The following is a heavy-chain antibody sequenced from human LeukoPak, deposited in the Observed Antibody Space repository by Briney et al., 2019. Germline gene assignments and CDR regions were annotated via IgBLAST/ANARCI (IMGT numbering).Heavy chain of an antibody. CDR1: GYTFTGYY. D-gene: IGHD3-9*01. V-gene: IGHV1-2*02. J-gene: IGHJ4*02. CDR2: INPNSGGT. CDR3: ARSDFDWLFPHY. Sequence: ASVKVSCKASGYTFTGYYMHWVRQGPGQGLEWMGWINPNSGGTNYAQKFQGRVTMTRDTSISTAYMELSRLRSDDTAVYYCARSDFDWLFPHYWGQGTLVTVSS.